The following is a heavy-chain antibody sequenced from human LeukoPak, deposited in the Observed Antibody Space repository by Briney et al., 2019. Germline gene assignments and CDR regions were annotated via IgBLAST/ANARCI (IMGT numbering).Heavy chain of an antibody. CDR1: GGSFSGYY. J-gene: IGHJ5*02. CDR3: ARGARLLWFGESRKYNWLDP. CDR2: INHSGST. D-gene: IGHD3-10*01. V-gene: IGHV4-34*01. Sequence: SETLSLTCAVYGGSFSGYYWSWIRQPPGKGLEWIWEINHSGSTNYNPSLKSRVTISVDTSKNQFSLKLSSVTAADTAVYYCARGARLLWFGESRKYNWLDPWGQGTLVTVSS.